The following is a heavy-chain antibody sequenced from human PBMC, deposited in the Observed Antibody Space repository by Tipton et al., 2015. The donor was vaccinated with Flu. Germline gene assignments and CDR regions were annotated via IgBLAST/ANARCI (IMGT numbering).Heavy chain of an antibody. V-gene: IGHV3-53*01. Sequence: SLRLSCAASGFTVTSSYMSWVRQAPGKGLEWVSVIYGGGTTDYADSVKGRSTISRDKSKNALYLQMSSLRAEDTAVYYCARGPQVPVWPYYYGMDVWGQGTTVTVSS. CDR1: GFTVTSSY. J-gene: IGHJ6*02. D-gene: IGHD2-2*01. CDR3: ARGPQVPVWPYYYGMDV. CDR2: IYGGGTT.